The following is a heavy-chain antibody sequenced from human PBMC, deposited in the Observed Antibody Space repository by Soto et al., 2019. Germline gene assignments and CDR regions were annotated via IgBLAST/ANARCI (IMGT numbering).Heavy chain of an antibody. CDR1: GFTFSSYG. D-gene: IGHD3-3*01. J-gene: IGHJ6*02. CDR3: AKVEPIFGVDRYYYYYGMDV. Sequence: GGSLRLSCAASGFTFSSYGMHWVRQAPGKGLEWVAVISYDGSNKYYADSGKGRFPISRDNSKNTLYLQMNSLRAEDTAVYYCAKVEPIFGVDRYYYYYGMDVWGQGTTVTVSS. CDR2: ISYDGSNK. V-gene: IGHV3-30*18.